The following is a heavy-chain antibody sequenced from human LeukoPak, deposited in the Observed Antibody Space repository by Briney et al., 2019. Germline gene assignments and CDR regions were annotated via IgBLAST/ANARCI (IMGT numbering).Heavy chain of an antibody. D-gene: IGHD3-10*01. CDR3: AKDLVRGRNSSPLDY. CDR1: GFTFSSYG. J-gene: IGHJ4*02. CDR2: ISFDGSNK. V-gene: IGHV3-30*18. Sequence: GGSLRLSCAASGFTFSSYGMHWVRQAPGKGLEWVAVISFDGSNKYYADSVKGRFPISRDNSKNTLYLQMNSLRAEDTAVYYCAKDLVRGRNSSPLDYWGQGTLVTVSS.